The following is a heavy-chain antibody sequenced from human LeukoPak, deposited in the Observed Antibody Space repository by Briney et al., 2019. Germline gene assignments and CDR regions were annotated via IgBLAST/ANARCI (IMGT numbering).Heavy chain of an antibody. V-gene: IGHV3-23*01. CDR2: ISGSGGST. D-gene: IGHD6-19*01. CDR1: GFTFSSYA. Sequence: PGGSLRLSCAASGFTFSSYAMSWVRQAPGKGLEWVSAISGSGGSTYYADSVKGRFTISRDNSKNTLYLQMNSLRAEDTAVYYCARNDRGWTYYYYYMDVWGKGTTVTVSS. CDR3: ARNDRGWTYYYYYMDV. J-gene: IGHJ6*03.